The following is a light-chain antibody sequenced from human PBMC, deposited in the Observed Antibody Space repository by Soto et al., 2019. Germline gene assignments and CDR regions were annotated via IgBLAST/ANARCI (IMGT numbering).Light chain of an antibody. J-gene: IGKJ1*01. Sequence: DIQMTQSPSTLSASVGDRVTITCRASQTINSWLAWYQQKPGKAPKLLIYKASYLQSWVPSTFSGSGSGTEFTLTISGLQPGDSATYYCQQYNSYSPTFGQGTKGDIK. V-gene: IGKV1-5*03. CDR2: KAS. CDR3: QQYNSYSPT. CDR1: QTINSW.